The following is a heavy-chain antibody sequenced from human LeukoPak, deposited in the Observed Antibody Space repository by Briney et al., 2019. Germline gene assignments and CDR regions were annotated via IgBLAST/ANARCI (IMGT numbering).Heavy chain of an antibody. J-gene: IGHJ5*02. D-gene: IGHD2-21*01. CDR1: GYIFTGYY. CDR2: INPNSGGT. V-gene: IGHV1-2*02. CDR3: ARAAYDSNWFDP. Sequence: ASVKVSCKASGYIFTGYYMHWVRQAPGQGLEWMGWINPNSGGTNYAQKFQGRVTMTRDTSISTAYMELSRLRSDDMAVYYCARAAYDSNWFDPWGQGTLVTVSS.